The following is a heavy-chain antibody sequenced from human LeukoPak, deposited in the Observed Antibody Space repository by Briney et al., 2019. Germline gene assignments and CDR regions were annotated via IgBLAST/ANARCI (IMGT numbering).Heavy chain of an antibody. J-gene: IGHJ4*02. V-gene: IGHV3-21*01. CDR1: GFTFSRYS. D-gene: IGHD3-10*01. CDR3: AKFKGHYGDSEYYFDF. Sequence: GGSLRLSCAASGFTFSRYSVNWVRQAPGKGLEWVSCITGSSDYIFYADSVRGRFTISRDNAKNSLFLQMNSLRAEDTAVYYCAKFKGHYGDSEYYFDFWGQGTLVTVSS. CDR2: ITGSSDYI.